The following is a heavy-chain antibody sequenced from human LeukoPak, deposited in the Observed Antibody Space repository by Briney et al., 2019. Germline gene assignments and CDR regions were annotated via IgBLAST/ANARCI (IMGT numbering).Heavy chain of an antibody. D-gene: IGHD3-16*01. V-gene: IGHV1-2*02. CDR1: GYTFTDYY. Sequence: ASVKVSCKASGYTFTDYYMHWVRQAPGVGLEWMGWINPNSGGTNSAHKFQGRVTMTRDTSISTAYMEMSRLRSDDTAVYYCARDVSAGGTNWFDPWGQGTLVTVSS. J-gene: IGHJ5*02. CDR3: ARDVSAGGTNWFDP. CDR2: INPNSGGT.